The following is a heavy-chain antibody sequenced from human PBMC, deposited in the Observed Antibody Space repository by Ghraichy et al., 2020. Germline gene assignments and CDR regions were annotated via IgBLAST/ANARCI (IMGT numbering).Heavy chain of an antibody. J-gene: IGHJ6*03. V-gene: IGHV4-59*01. Sequence: SETLSLTCTVSGGSISSYYWSWIRQPPGKGLEWIGYIYYSGSTNYNPSLKSRVTISVDTSKNQFSLKLSSVTAADTAVYYCARSPPPTIFMTDYYYYMDVWPKGPRSPSP. D-gene: IGHD3-3*01. CDR1: GGSISSYY. CDR3: ARSPPPTIFMTDYYYYMDV. CDR2: IYYSGST.